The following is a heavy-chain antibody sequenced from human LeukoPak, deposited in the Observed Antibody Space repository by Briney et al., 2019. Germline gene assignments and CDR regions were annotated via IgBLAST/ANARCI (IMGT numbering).Heavy chain of an antibody. CDR3: ARGAGTAGPTLKY. CDR1: GYIFPGYF. Sequence: ASVNLRRSASGYIFPGYFLCGVLLAPGQGLEWMGWINPNSGDTRSPQKFLARFNNTGDTSISTPYMEVSRLTSDDTAVYYGARGAGTAGPTLKYWGKGAQVTVSS. V-gene: IGHV1-2*02. CDR2: INPNSGDT. D-gene: IGHD1-1*01. J-gene: IGHJ4*02.